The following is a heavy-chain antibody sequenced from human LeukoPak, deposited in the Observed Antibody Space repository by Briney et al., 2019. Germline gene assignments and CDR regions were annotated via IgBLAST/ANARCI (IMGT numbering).Heavy chain of an antibody. CDR3: AGSWEVPAFDI. Sequence: SETLSLTCTVSGGSISSYYWSWIRQPAGKGLEWIGRIYTSGSTNYNPSLKSRVTMSVDTSKNQFFLKLSSVTAADTAVYYCAGSWEVPAFDIWGQGTMVTVSS. D-gene: IGHD1-26*01. V-gene: IGHV4-4*07. CDR1: GGSISSYY. J-gene: IGHJ3*02. CDR2: IYTSGST.